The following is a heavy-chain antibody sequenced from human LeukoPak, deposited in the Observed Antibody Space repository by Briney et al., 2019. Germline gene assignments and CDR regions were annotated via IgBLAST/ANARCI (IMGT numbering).Heavy chain of an antibody. V-gene: IGHV4-34*01. J-gene: IGHJ4*02. D-gene: IGHD6-6*01. CDR1: GGSFRGYY. CDR2: IIHSGGT. Sequence: SVTLSLTCAVDGGSFRGYYWSWIRQPPGKGLEWIGEIIHSGGTNYNLSLKSRATISVDTSKNQFSLRVTSVTAADTAVYFCARGDAVAARPGRFDYWGQGTLVTVSS. CDR3: ARGDAVAARPGRFDY.